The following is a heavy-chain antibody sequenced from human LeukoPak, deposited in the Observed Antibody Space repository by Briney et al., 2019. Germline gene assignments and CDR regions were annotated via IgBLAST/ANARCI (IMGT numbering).Heavy chain of an antibody. D-gene: IGHD2-21*02. J-gene: IGHJ4*02. CDR3: ARAVVVTALKYFDY. CDR1: GFTFSSYW. Sequence: PGGSLRLSCAASGFTFSSYWMSWVRQAPGKGLEWVSYISSSSSYTNYADSVKGRFTISRDNAKNSLYLQMNSLRAEDTAVYYCARAVVVTALKYFDYWGQGTLVTVSS. V-gene: IGHV3-21*05. CDR2: ISSSSSYT.